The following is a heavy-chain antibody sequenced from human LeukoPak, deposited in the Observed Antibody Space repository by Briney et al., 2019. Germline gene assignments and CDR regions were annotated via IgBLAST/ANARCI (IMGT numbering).Heavy chain of an antibody. V-gene: IGHV3-23*01. CDR3: AKVARSTLLYYFDY. J-gene: IGHJ4*02. CDR1: GFTFSSYA. Sequence: GGSLRLSCAASGFTFSSYAMSWVREAPGKGLEWVSAIGGSGGSTYYADSVKGRFTISRDNSKNTLYLQMNSLRAEDTAVYYCAKVARSTLLYYFDYWGQGTLVTVSS. CDR2: IGGSGGST.